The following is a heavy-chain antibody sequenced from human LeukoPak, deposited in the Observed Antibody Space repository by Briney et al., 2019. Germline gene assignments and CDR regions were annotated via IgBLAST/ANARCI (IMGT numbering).Heavy chain of an antibody. CDR1: GFTFSTYG. V-gene: IGHV3-23*01. J-gene: IGHJ4*02. D-gene: IGHD2-21*02. Sequence: GGSLRLSCAASGFTFSTYGMGWVRQAPGKGLEWVSSINDNGGTSTWYADSVKGRFTISRDNSKNTLYLQMNSLRAEDTAVYYCAKDLFRHVVVVTATPFDYWGQGTLVTVSS. CDR2: INDNGGTST. CDR3: AKDLFRHVVVVTATPFDY.